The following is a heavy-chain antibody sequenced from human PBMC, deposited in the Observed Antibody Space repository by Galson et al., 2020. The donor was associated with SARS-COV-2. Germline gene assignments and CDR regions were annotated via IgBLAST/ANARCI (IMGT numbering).Heavy chain of an antibody. D-gene: IGHD7-27*01. CDR3: ARDVTGDPYWYFNL. J-gene: IGHJ2*01. Sequence: ASVKVSCKASGYKFANYGISWVRQAPGRGLEWMGWISAYNGHTNYAQKVQGRVTMTTDTSTSTAYMEMRSLTSDDTGMYYCARDVTGDPYWYFNLWGRGTLVTVSS. V-gene: IGHV1-18*01. CDR1: GYKFANYG. CDR2: ISAYNGHT.